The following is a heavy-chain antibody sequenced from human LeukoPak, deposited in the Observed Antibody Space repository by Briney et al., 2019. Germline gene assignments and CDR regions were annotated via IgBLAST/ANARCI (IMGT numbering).Heavy chain of an antibody. D-gene: IGHD2-2*01. CDR2: IYYSGST. CDR3: ASLIIVVPAANDDWFDP. CDR1: GGSISSSSYY. J-gene: IGHJ5*02. V-gene: IGHV4-39*01. Sequence: PSETLSLTCTVSGGSISSSSYYWGWIRQPPGKGLEWIGSIYYSGSTYYNPSLKSRVTISVDTSKNQFSLKLSSATAADTAVHYCASLIIVVPAANDDWFDPWGQGTLVTVSS.